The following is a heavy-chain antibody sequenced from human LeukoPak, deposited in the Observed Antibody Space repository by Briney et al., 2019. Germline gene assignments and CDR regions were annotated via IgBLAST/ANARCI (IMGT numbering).Heavy chain of an antibody. CDR3: ARGSRELYYFDY. Sequence: SETLSLTCTVSGGSMNTYYWSWIRQPLGKGLEWIGYIYYSGSTKYNPSLKSRVTISVDASKTQFSLKLNSVTAADTAVYYCARGSRELYYFDYWGQGTLVTVSS. CDR2: IYYSGST. CDR1: GGSMNTYY. J-gene: IGHJ4*02. D-gene: IGHD1-7*01. V-gene: IGHV4-59*01.